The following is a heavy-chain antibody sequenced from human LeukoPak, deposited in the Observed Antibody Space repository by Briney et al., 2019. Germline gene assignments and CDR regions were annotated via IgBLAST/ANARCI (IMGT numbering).Heavy chain of an antibody. CDR3: ARGGRYDSSGYYYEGYFDY. CDR1: GGSISSYY. Sequence: SETLSLTCTVSGGSISSYYWSWLRQPPGKGLEWIGYIYYSGSTNYNPSLKSRVTISVDTSKNQFSLKLSSVTAADTAVYYCARGGRYDSSGYYYEGYFDYWGQGTLVTVSS. V-gene: IGHV4-59*01. J-gene: IGHJ4*02. CDR2: IYYSGST. D-gene: IGHD3-22*01.